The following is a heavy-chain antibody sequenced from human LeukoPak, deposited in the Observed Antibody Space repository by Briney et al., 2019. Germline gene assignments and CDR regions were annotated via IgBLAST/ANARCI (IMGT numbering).Heavy chain of an antibody. CDR3: ARDRRSITGTTDFDY. Sequence: ASVKVSCKASGYTFTGYYMHWVRQAPGQGLEWMGRINPNSGGTNYAQKFQGRVTMTRDTSISTAYMELSGLRSDDTAVYYCARDRRSITGTTDFDYWGQGTLVTVSS. J-gene: IGHJ4*02. D-gene: IGHD1-7*01. V-gene: IGHV1-2*06. CDR2: INPNSGGT. CDR1: GYTFTGYY.